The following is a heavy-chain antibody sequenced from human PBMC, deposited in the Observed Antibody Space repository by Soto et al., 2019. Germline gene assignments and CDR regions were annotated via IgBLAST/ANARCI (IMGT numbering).Heavy chain of an antibody. D-gene: IGHD1-7*01. J-gene: IGHJ4*02. CDR3: VKGVRGGNSDFDY. CDR1: GFTFSSYA. Sequence: GGSLRLSCVASGFTFSSYAMSWVRQAPGKGLQWVSTISGRDGPTSYADSVEGRFTISRDNPKNTLYLQMNSLRADDTALYYCVKGVRGGNSDFDYWGQGTLVTVSS. CDR2: ISGRDGPT. V-gene: IGHV3-23*01.